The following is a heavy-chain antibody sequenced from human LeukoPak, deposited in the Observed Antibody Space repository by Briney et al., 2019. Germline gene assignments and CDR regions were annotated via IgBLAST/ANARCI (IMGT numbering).Heavy chain of an antibody. CDR2: IYYSGST. CDR1: GGSISSYY. V-gene: IGHV4-59*01. D-gene: IGHD1-26*01. CDR3: ARDVPMYSGSHLYYYMDV. J-gene: IGHJ6*03. Sequence: SETLSLTCTVAGGSISSYYWSWIRQPPGKGLEWIGYIYYSGSTNYNPSLKSRVTISVDTSKNQFSLKLSSVTAADTAVYYCARDVPMYSGSHLYYYMDVWGKGTTVTVSS.